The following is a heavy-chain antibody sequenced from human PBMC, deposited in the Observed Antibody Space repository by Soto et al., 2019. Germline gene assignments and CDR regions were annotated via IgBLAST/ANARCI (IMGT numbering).Heavy chain of an antibody. J-gene: IGHJ4*02. CDR2: ILYDGSNK. D-gene: IGHD1-26*01. Sequence: GGSPRLSCAASGFTFSSYGIHWVRQAPGKGLEWVAIILYDGSNKYYADSVKGRFTISRDNAKNTLYLQMNSLRAEDTAVYYCARGGIVGHYFDYWGQGTLVTVSS. CDR1: GFTFSSYG. V-gene: IGHV3-30*03. CDR3: ARGGIVGHYFDY.